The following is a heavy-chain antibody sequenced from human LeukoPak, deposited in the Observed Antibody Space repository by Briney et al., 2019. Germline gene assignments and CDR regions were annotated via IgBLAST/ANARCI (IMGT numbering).Heavy chain of an antibody. D-gene: IGHD3-10*01. CDR3: ARDKVTMARQSAFDI. CDR2: IYHSGST. J-gene: IGHJ3*02. V-gene: IGHV4-30-2*01. Sequence: WVRQVPGKGLEWIGYIYHSGSTYYNPSLKSRVTISVDRSKNQFSLKLSSVTAADTAVYYCARDKVTMARQSAFDIWGQGTMVTVSS.